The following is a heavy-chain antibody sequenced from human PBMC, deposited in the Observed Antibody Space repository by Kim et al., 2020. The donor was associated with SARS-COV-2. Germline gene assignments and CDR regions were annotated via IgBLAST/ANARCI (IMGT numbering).Heavy chain of an antibody. D-gene: IGHD6-19*01. V-gene: IGHV4-59*01. Sequence: SETLSLTCTVSGDSMNNYYWTWIRQPPGKRLEWIGYIYYTGNTNYNPSLESRVTISVDPSKNHFSLKPRSVTTADTATPFRPRIEAVAVFIDYRGQSTL. CDR3: PRIEAVAVFIDY. CDR2: IYYTGNT. J-gene: IGHJ4*02. CDR1: GDSMNNYY.